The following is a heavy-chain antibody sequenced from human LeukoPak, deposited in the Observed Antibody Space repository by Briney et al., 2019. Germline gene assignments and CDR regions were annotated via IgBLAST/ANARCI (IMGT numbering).Heavy chain of an antibody. J-gene: IGHJ5*02. CDR2: MNPNSGNT. D-gene: IGHD3-3*01. V-gene: IGHV1-8*01. CDR1: GYTFTSYD. CDR3: ARARITIFGVVIIYNWFDP. Sequence: ASVKVSCKASGYTFTSYDINWVRQATGQGLEWMGWMNPNSGNTGYAQKFQGRVTMTRNTSISTAYMELSRLRSDDTAVYYCARARITIFGVVIIYNWFDPWGQGTLVTVSS.